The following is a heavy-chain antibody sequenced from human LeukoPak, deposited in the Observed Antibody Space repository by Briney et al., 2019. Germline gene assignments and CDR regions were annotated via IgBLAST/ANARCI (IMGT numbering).Heavy chain of an antibody. CDR2: IYYSGST. V-gene: IGHV4-59*12. J-gene: IGHJ4*02. Sequence: SETLSLTCTVSGGSISSYYWSWIRQPPGKGLEWIGYIYYSGSTYYNPSLKSRVTISVDTSKNQFSLKLSSVTAADTAVYYCAREVVAGIDYWGQGTLVTVSS. CDR3: AREVVAGIDY. CDR1: GGSISSYY. D-gene: IGHD2-15*01.